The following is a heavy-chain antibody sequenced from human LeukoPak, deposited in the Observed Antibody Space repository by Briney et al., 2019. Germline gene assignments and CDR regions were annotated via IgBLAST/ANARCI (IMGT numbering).Heavy chain of an antibody. J-gene: IGHJ4*02. CDR3: ARSLTIGYCSGSSCYPLLGY. CDR2: INTNTGNP. Sequence: ASVKVSCKASGYTFTSYAMNWVRQAPGQGLEWMGWINTNTGNPTYAQGFTGRFVFSLDTSVSTAYLQISSLKAEDTAVYYCARSLTIGYCSGSSCYPLLGYWGQGTLVTVSS. CDR1: GYTFTSYA. V-gene: IGHV7-4-1*02. D-gene: IGHD2-15*01.